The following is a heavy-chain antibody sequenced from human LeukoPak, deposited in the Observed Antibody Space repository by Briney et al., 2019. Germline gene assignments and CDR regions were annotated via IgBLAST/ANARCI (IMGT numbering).Heavy chain of an antibody. CDR1: GGSISSNY. D-gene: IGHD6-19*01. J-gene: IGHJ4*02. Sequence: PETPCLTCTVSGGSISSNYWSWIRQPPGKGLEWIGYIYDSGTTDYNPSLKSRATISEDMSKNQFSLKVRSVTAADTAVYYCARSTGGWSYFDHWGQGILVTVSS. CDR2: IYDSGTT. CDR3: ARSTGGWSYFDH. V-gene: IGHV4-59*01.